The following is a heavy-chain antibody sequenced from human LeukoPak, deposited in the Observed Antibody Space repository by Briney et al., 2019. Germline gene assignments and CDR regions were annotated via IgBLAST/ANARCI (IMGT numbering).Heavy chain of an antibody. J-gene: IGHJ4*02. CDR3: ARGGNYYYLDL. D-gene: IGHD4-11*01. Sequence: PGGSLRLSCAASGFTFSDYWMHRVRQAPGEGLVWVSRINTDGDRTTYADSVKGRLTISRDNTKNTLYLQMNRLRADDTGVYYCARGGNYYYLDLWGQGTLVTGSS. CDR1: GFTFSDYW. V-gene: IGHV3-74*01. CDR2: INTDGDRT.